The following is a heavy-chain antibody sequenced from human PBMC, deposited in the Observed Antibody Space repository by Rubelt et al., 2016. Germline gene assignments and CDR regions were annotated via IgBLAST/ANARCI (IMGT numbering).Heavy chain of an antibody. CDR3: ARTYYDILTGYYHAFDI. D-gene: IGHD3-9*01. CDR2: IYYSGST. Sequence: QVQLQESGPGLVKPSETLSLTCSVSGGSMSTYYWNWIRQSPGKGLEWIAYIYYSGSTNYNPSLESRVTLSVDTSKNQFSLKRSSVTAADTAMYYCARTYYDILTGYYHAFDIWGQGTMVTVSS. CDR1: GGSMSTYY. V-gene: IGHV4-59*12. J-gene: IGHJ3*02.